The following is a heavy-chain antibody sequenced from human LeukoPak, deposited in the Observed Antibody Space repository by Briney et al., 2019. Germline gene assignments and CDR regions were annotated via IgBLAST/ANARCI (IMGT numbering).Heavy chain of an antibody. D-gene: IGHD6-13*01. J-gene: IGHJ4*02. V-gene: IGHV3-30-3*01. CDR1: GFTFSSYA. CDR2: ISYDGSNK. Sequence: PGGSLRLSCAASGFTFSSYAMHWVRQAPGKGLEWVAVISYDGSNKYYADSVKGRFTISRDNSKNTLYLQMNSLRAEDTAVYYCARGQIAAAGTFDYWGQGTLVTVSS. CDR3: ARGQIAAAGTFDY.